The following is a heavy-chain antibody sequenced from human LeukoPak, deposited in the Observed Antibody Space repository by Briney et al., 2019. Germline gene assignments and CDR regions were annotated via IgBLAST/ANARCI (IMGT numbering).Heavy chain of an antibody. CDR2: INPNSGGT. CDR1: GYTFTGYY. CDR3: AREDYYESSGNYALGAFDM. J-gene: IGHJ3*02. Sequence: ASVKVSCKASGYTFTGYYIHWVRQAPGQGLEWMGWINPNSGGTNYAQKFQGRVTMTRDTSITTSYMELSRLRSDDTAVYYCAREDYYESSGNYALGAFDMWGQGTVVTVSS. V-gene: IGHV1-2*02. D-gene: IGHD3-22*01.